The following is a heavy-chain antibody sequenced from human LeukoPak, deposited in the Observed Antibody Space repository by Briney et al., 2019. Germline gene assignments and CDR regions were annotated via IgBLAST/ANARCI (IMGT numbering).Heavy chain of an antibody. J-gene: IGHJ4*02. D-gene: IGHD3-10*01. V-gene: IGHV3-15*01. CDR1: GFTFRNAW. CDR3: TTAGLTMVRVGALDY. CDR2: IKSKSDGGTT. Sequence: GGSLRLSCAGSGFTFRNAWMSWVRQGPGKGLEWVGRIKSKSDGGTTDYAAPVKGRFTISRDDSKNTLYLHMNSLKTEDTAQYFCTTAGLTMVRVGALDYWGQGTLVTVSS.